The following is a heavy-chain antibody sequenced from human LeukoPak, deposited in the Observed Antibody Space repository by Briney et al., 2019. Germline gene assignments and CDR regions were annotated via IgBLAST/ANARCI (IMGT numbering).Heavy chain of an antibody. Sequence: GASVKVSCKASGYTFTSYAMNWVRQAPGQGLEWMGGIIPTFGTANYAQKFQGRVTITADESTSTAYMEMRSLRSDDTAVYYCAREAYSSGWNATIFDYWGQGTLVTVSS. D-gene: IGHD6-19*01. J-gene: IGHJ4*02. CDR3: AREAYSSGWNATIFDY. CDR2: IIPTFGTA. V-gene: IGHV1-69*13. CDR1: GYTFTSYA.